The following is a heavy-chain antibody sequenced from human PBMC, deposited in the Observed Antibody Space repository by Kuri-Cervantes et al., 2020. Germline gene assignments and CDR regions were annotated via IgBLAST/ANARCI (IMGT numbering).Heavy chain of an antibody. CDR1: GGTFSSYA. CDR2: IIPIFGTA. Sequence: SVKVSCKASGGTFSSYAISWVRQAPGQGLEWMGGIIPIFGTANYAQRFQGRVTITTDESTSTAYMELRSLRSDDTAVYYCARPDSYYDFWSGYSRGGWFDPWGQGTLVTVSS. D-gene: IGHD3-3*01. J-gene: IGHJ5*02. V-gene: IGHV1-69*05. CDR3: ARPDSYYDFWSGYSRGGWFDP.